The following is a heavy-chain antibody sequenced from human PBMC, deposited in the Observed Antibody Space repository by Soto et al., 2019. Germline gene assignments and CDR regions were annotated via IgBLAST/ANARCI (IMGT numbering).Heavy chain of an antibody. J-gene: IGHJ6*02. Sequence: QVQLQQWGAGLLKPSETLSLTCAVYGGSFSGYYWSWIRQPPGKGLEWIGEINHSGSTNYNPSLKSRVTISVDTSKNQFSLKLSSVTAADTAVYYCARGRMATLPYYYYGMDVWGQGTTVTVSS. V-gene: IGHV4-34*01. CDR3: ARGRMATLPYYYYGMDV. CDR1: GGSFSGYY. D-gene: IGHD5-12*01. CDR2: INHSGST.